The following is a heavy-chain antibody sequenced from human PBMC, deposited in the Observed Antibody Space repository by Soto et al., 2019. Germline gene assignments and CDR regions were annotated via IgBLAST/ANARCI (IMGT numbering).Heavy chain of an antibody. D-gene: IGHD2-2*01. CDR3: ARQVAVLDARWFDP. V-gene: IGHV3-30-3*01. CDR1: GFTFSSYV. CDR2: ISGGGSNK. Sequence: VQLVESGGGMVQPGRSLRLSCAASGFTFSSYVMYWVRQAPGKGLEWVALISGGGSNKYYADSVKGRFSISRDNSKNTLYLQMNSLRSEDTAVYYCARQVAVLDARWFDPWGQGTLVTVSS. J-gene: IGHJ5*02.